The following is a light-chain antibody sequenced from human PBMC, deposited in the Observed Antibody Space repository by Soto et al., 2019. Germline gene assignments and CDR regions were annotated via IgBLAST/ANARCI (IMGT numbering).Light chain of an antibody. Sequence: QSALTQPPSASGSPGQSVTISCTGTKNDIGDYDFVSWYQHHPGKAHRLIIYEVVQRPAGVPDRFSGSKSGTTASLTVSVLQAADEADYFCKSYAGSNTYVFGSGTKVTVL. CDR1: KNDIGDYDF. CDR2: EVV. V-gene: IGLV2-8*01. J-gene: IGLJ1*01. CDR3: KSYAGSNTYV.